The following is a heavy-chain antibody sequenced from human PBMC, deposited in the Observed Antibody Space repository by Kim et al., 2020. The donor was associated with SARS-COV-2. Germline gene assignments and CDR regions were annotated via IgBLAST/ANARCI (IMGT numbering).Heavy chain of an antibody. V-gene: IGHV4-34*01. D-gene: IGHD3-10*01. CDR3: ARGNTMVRGVIRGFDY. CDR1: GGSFSGYY. CDR2: INHSGST. J-gene: IGHJ4*02. Sequence: SETLSLTCAVYGGSFSGYYWSWIRQPPGKGLEWIGEINHSGSTNYNPSLKSRVTISVDTSKNQFSLKLSSVTAADTAVYYCARGNTMVRGVIRGFDYWGQGTLVTVSS.